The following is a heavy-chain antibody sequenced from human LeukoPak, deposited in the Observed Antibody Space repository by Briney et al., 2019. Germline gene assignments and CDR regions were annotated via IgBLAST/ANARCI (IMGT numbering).Heavy chain of an antibody. CDR1: GGSISSSSYY. D-gene: IGHD3-10*01. V-gene: IGHV4-39*02. J-gene: IGHJ3*02. Sequence: LETLSLTCTVSGGSISSSSYYWGWIRQPPGKGLEWIGSIYYSGSTYYNPSLKSRVTKSVDTSKNQFSLKLSSVTAADTAVYYCAREAGYYGSGSYSGAFDISGQGTMVTVSS. CDR3: AREAGYYGSGSYSGAFDI. CDR2: IYYSGST.